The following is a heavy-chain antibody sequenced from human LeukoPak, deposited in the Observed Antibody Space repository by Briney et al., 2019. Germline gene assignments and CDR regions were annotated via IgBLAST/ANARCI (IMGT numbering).Heavy chain of an antibody. CDR3: AKDPLPGDYGAPSY. D-gene: IGHD4-17*01. CDR1: GFTFDDYT. CDR2: ISWDGGST. Sequence: GGSLRLSCAASGFTFDDYTMHWVRQAPGKGLEWVSLISWDGGSTYYADSVKGRFTISRDNSKNSLYLQMNSLRTEDTALYYCAKDPLPGDYGAPSYWGQGTLVTVSS. V-gene: IGHV3-43*01. J-gene: IGHJ4*02.